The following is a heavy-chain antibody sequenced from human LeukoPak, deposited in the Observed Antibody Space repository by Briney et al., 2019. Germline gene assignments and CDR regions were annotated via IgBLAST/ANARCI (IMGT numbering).Heavy chain of an antibody. CDR3: ARADGSGAGYYMDV. CDR1: GFTFSSYW. D-gene: IGHD1-26*01. Sequence: GGSLRLSCAASGFTFSSYWMSWVRQAPGKGLEWVANIKQDGSEKYYVDSVKGRFTISRDNAKNSLYLQMNSLRAEDTAVYYCARADGSGAGYYMDVWGKGTTVTVSS. CDR2: IKQDGSEK. J-gene: IGHJ6*03. V-gene: IGHV3-7*01.